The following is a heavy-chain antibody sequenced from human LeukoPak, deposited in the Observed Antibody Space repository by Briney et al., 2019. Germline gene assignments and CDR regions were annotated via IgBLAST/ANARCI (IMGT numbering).Heavy chain of an antibody. D-gene: IGHD3-9*01. CDR2: IYYSGTT. Sequence: SETLSLTCTVSGDSISSSTHFWGWIRQPPGKRLEWIGSIYYSGTTYYNPSLKRRVTISVDTSKNQFSLKLSSVTAADTAVYYCARGPLNGITEYFQRWGQGTLVTVSS. CDR3: ARGPLNGITEYFQR. J-gene: IGHJ1*01. CDR1: GDSISSSTHF. V-gene: IGHV4-39*01.